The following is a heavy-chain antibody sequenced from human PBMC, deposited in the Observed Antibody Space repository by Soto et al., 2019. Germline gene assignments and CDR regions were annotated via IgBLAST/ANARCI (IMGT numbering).Heavy chain of an antibody. CDR2: INHSGST. Sequence: ETLSLTCAVYGGSFSGYYWSWIRQPPGKGLEWVGEINHSGSTNYNPSLKSRVTISVDTSKNQFSLKLSSVTAADTAVYYCARGEAAAGTGFEYWGQGTLVTVSS. J-gene: IGHJ4*02. CDR1: GGSFSGYY. V-gene: IGHV4-34*01. D-gene: IGHD6-13*01. CDR3: ARGEAAAGTGFEY.